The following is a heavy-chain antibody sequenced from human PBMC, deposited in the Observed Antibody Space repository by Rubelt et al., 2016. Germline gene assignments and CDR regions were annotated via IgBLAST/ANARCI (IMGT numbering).Heavy chain of an antibody. J-gene: IGHJ4*02. D-gene: IGHD1-14*01. V-gene: IGHV3-74*02. Sequence: EVQLLESGGGLLQPGGSLRLSCAASGFTFTNYWMHWVRQAPGKGLVWVSRISGAGSTPYYADSVKGRFTISRDNSKNTLYLQMNSLRAEYTAIYYCAKFRRSPPTDFDYWGQGTLVTVSS. CDR1: GFTFTNYW. CDR2: ISGAGSTP. CDR3: AKFRRSPPTDFDY.